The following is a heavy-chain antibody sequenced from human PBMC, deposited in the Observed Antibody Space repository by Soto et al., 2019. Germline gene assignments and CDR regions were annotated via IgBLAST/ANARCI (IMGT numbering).Heavy chain of an antibody. Sequence: PGGSLRLSCAASGFTFSSYAMSWVRQAPGKGLEWVSAISGSGGSTYYADSVKGRFTISRDNSKNTLYLQMNSLRAEDTAVYYCAKAVPSYYYDSSGYYPLFDYWGQGTLVTVSS. CDR1: GFTFSSYA. CDR2: ISGSGGST. D-gene: IGHD3-22*01. V-gene: IGHV3-23*01. J-gene: IGHJ4*02. CDR3: AKAVPSYYYDSSGYYPLFDY.